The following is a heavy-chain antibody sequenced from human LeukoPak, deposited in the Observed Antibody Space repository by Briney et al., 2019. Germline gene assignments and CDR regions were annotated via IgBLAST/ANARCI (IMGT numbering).Heavy chain of an antibody. D-gene: IGHD2-2*01. Sequence: GGSLRLSCAASRFTFSSYGMHWVRQAPGKGPEWVAFIRYDGSNKSYADSVKGRFTISRDNSKNTLYLQMNSLRAEDTAVYYCAKDPIQDIVVVPAPDYWGQGTLVTVSS. CDR1: RFTFSSYG. J-gene: IGHJ4*02. CDR3: AKDPIQDIVVVPAPDY. V-gene: IGHV3-30*02. CDR2: IRYDGSNK.